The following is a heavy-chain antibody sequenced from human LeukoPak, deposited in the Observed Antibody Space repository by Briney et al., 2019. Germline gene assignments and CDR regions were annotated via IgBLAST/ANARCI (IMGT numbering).Heavy chain of an antibody. D-gene: IGHD2-21*02. CDR3: ASLEVVVTATSGAFDN. Sequence: GASVKVSCKASGGTFSSYAISWVRRAPGHGREWMGRIIPILGIANYAQKFQGRVTITADKSTSQAYMELSSLRSEDTAVYYCASLEVVVTATSGAFDNWGQGTMVTVSS. CDR1: GGTFSSYA. V-gene: IGHV1-69*04. CDR2: IIPILGIA. J-gene: IGHJ3*02.